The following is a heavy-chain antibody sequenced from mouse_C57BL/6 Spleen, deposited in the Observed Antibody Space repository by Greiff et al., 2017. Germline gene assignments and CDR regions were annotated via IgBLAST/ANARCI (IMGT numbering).Heavy chain of an antibody. Sequence: VHLVESGPELVKPGASVKISCKASGYAFSSSWMNWVKQRPGKGLEWIGRIYPGDGDNNYNGKFKGKATLTADKSSSTAYMQLSSLTSEDSAVYFCASPYYGSSYGYFDVWGTGTTVTVSS. J-gene: IGHJ1*03. D-gene: IGHD1-1*01. CDR2: IYPGDGDN. V-gene: IGHV1-82*01. CDR3: ASPYYGSSYGYFDV. CDR1: GYAFSSSW.